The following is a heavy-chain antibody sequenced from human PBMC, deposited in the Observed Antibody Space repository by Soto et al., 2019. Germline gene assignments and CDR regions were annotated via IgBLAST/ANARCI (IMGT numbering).Heavy chain of an antibody. CDR1: GFSLSNNG. J-gene: IGHJ4*02. V-gene: IGHV3-30*02. CDR3: TIVRVADSALDH. D-gene: IGHD3-10*02. CDR2: MSYDGSDT. Sequence: GGSLRLSCVVSGFSLSNNGMHWVRQTPGKGLEWVAFMSYDGSDTFYGESVKGRFTISRDNSKNTLFLHMSNLRAEDTAMYYCTIVRVADSALDHWGQGTLVTVSS.